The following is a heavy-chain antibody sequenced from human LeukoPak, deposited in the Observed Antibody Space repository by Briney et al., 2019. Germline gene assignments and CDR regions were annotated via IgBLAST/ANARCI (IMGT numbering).Heavy chain of an antibody. CDR3: AREPRGVGPRGYAY. D-gene: IGHD3-3*01. CDR1: GGSFSGYY. Sequence: PSETLSLTCAVYGGSFSGYYWSWIRQHPGKGLEWIGEINHSGSTNYNPSLKSRVTISVDTSKNQFSLKLSSVTAADTAVYYCAREPRGVGPRGYAYWGQGTLVTVSA. J-gene: IGHJ4*02. CDR2: INHSGST. V-gene: IGHV4-34*01.